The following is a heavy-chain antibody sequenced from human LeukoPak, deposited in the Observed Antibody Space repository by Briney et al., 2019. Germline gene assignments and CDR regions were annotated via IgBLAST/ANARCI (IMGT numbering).Heavy chain of an antibody. D-gene: IGHD6-19*01. V-gene: IGHV4-39*01. CDR2: IYYSGST. CDR3: ARSLSSGWFPFDY. Sequence: SETLSLTCTVSGGSISSSSYYWGWIRQPPGKGLEWIGSIYYSGSTYYNPSLKSRVTISVDTSKNQFSLKLSSVTAADTAVYYCARSLSSGWFPFDYWGQGTLVTVSS. CDR1: GGSISSSSYY. J-gene: IGHJ4*02.